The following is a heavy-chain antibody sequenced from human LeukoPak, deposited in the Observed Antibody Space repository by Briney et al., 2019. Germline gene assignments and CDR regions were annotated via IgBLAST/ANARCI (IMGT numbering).Heavy chain of an antibody. V-gene: IGHV3-30*03. D-gene: IGHD2-2*01. CDR1: GFTFSSYG. CDR2: ISYDGSNK. CDR3: ATYSSMNAREFQH. Sequence: GRSLRLSCAASGFTFSSYGMHWVRQAPGKGLEWVAVISYDGSNKYYADSVKGRFTISRDNSKNTLYLQMNSLRAEDTAVYYCATYSSMNAREFQHWGQGTLVTVSS. J-gene: IGHJ1*01.